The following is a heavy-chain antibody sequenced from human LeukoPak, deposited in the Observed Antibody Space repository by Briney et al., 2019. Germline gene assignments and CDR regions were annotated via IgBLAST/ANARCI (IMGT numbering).Heavy chain of an antibody. Sequence: ASVKVSCKASGYTFTSYGISWVRQAPGQGLEWMGWISAYNGNTNYAQKPQGRVTMTTDTSTSTAYMELRSLRSDDTAVYYCARVKLYYDILTGYYHADAFDIWGQGTMVTVSS. V-gene: IGHV1-18*01. D-gene: IGHD3-9*01. J-gene: IGHJ3*02. CDR2: ISAYNGNT. CDR1: GYTFTSYG. CDR3: ARVKLYYDILTGYYHADAFDI.